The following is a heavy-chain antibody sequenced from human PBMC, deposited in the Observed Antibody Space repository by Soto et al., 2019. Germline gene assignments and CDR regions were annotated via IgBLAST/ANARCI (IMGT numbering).Heavy chain of an antibody. CDR2: IIPIFGTA. Sequence: GASVKVSCKASGGTFSSYAISWVRQAPGQGLEWMGGIIPIFGTANYAQKFQGRVTITADESTSKAYMELSSLRSEDTAVYYCAREGCSSTSCYYSALEWSNWFDPWGQGTLVTVSS. V-gene: IGHV1-69*13. D-gene: IGHD2-2*01. J-gene: IGHJ5*02. CDR1: GGTFSSYA. CDR3: AREGCSSTSCYYSALEWSNWFDP.